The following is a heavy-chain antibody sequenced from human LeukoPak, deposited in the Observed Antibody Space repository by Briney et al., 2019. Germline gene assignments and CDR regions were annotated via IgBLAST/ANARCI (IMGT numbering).Heavy chain of an antibody. CDR2: ISYDGGTK. CDR1: GFTFSSYG. J-gene: IGHJ4*02. D-gene: IGHD6-13*01. CDR3: AKETYSTSWQLDS. V-gene: IGHV3-30*18. Sequence: GRSLRLSCAASGFTFSSYGMHWVRQASGKGLEWVAVISYDGGTKYYADSVKGRFTVSRDNSKNTLHLQMNSLRSEDTAVYFCAKETYSTSWQLDSWGQGTLVTVSS.